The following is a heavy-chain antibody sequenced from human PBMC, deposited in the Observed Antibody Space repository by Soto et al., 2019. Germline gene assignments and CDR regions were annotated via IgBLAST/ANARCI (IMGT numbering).Heavy chain of an antibody. CDR2: ILYDGSKK. CDR1: GFNLNTYG. CDR3: VRDLALRADY. J-gene: IGHJ4*02. D-gene: IGHD3-16*01. Sequence: VQLMESGGGVVHPGGSLRLSCVASGFNLNTYGIYWVRQAPGKGLQWVAKILYDGSKKHYADSVRGRFTITSDNCKNTVYRQMDSLRVDDTAMYYCVRDLALRADYWGQGTLVTVSS. V-gene: IGHV3-30*03.